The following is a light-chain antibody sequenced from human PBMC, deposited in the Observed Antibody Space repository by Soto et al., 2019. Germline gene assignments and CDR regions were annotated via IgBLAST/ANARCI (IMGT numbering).Light chain of an antibody. J-gene: IGKJ1*01. CDR3: QQYNTSPWT. CDR1: QSINNY. CDR2: DAS. Sequence: EIVLTQSPVTLSLSPGERATLSCRASQSINNYLAWYQQKPGQAPRLLIYDASNRATGIPARFSGSGSGTDFTLTISRLEPEDYAVYYCQQYNTSPWTFGQGTKVDIK. V-gene: IGKV3-11*01.